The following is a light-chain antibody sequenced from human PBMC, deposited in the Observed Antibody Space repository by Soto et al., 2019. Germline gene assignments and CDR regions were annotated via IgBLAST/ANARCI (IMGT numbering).Light chain of an antibody. CDR2: GAS. J-gene: IGKJ4*02. CDR3: QQYNNWPLLT. Sequence: EIVMTPSPATLSVSPGERATLSCRASQSISSNLAWGQQKPGQAPRLLISGASTRANGVPARFSGSGSGTEFTLTISSLQSEDVAVYYCQQYNNWPLLTFGGGTKVEIK. CDR1: QSISSN. V-gene: IGKV3-15*01.